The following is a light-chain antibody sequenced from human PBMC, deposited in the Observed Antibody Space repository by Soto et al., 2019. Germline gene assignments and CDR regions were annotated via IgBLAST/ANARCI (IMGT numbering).Light chain of an antibody. J-gene: IGKJ1*01. V-gene: IGKV3-15*01. CDR1: QSVSNN. CDR2: GTS. CDR3: QQYNNWWT. Sequence: EIVMTQSPATLSLSPGERATLSCRASQSVSNNLACYQQKPGQAPRLLIYGTSTRATCIPARFSGSGSETEFTLTTSSLQSEYFAVYYCQQYNNWWTFGQGTKVEIK.